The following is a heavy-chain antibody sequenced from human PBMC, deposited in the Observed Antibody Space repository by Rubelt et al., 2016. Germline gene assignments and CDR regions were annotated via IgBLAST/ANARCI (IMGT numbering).Heavy chain of an antibody. J-gene: IGHJ4*02. CDR3: ARTQTRYSYGYDY. V-gene: IGHV2-70*01. CDR1: GFSLSTSGMS. Sequence: QVTLRESGPALVKPTQTLTLTCTFSGFSLSTSGMSVSWIRQPPGKALEWLALIDWDDDKYYSTSLKTRLTISNVTSKTHVVLTMTNMDPVDTATCYCARTQTRYSYGYDYWGQGTLVTVSS. D-gene: IGHD5-18*01. CDR2: IDWDDDK.